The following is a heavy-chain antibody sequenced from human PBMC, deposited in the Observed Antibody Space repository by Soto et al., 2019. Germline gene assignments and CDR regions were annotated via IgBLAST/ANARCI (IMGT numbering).Heavy chain of an antibody. V-gene: IGHV3-30-3*01. CDR1: GFTFSSYA. D-gene: IGHD2-21*02. CDR3: ARYIMVVTATYAFDI. J-gene: IGHJ3*02. Sequence: QVQLVESGGGVVQPGRSLRLSCAASGFTFSSYAMHWVRQAPGKGLEWVAVISYDGSNKYYADSVKGRFTISRDNSKNTLYLQMNSLRAEDTAVYYCARYIMVVTATYAFDIWGQGTMVTVSS. CDR2: ISYDGSNK.